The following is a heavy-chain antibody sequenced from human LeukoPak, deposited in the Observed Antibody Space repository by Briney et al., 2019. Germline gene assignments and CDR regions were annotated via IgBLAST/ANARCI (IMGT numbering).Heavy chain of an antibody. V-gene: IGHV3-23*01. CDR1: GFTFSSYA. CDR3: ANFFGGSGSYYYYGMDV. CDR2: ISGSGGST. D-gene: IGHD3-10*01. Sequence: GGSLRLSCAASGFTFSSYAMSWVRQAPGKGLEWVSAISGSGGSTYYADSVKGRFTISRDNSKNTLYLQMNSLRAEDTAVYYCANFFGGSGSYYYYGMDVWGLGTTVTVSS. J-gene: IGHJ6*02.